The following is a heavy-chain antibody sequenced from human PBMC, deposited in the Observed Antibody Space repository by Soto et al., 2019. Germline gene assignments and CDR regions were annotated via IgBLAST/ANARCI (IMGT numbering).Heavy chain of an antibody. CDR1: GYTFISYG. D-gene: IGHD3-22*01. J-gene: IGHJ5*02. CDR3: ARVKTSGFHNWFDP. CDR2: ISAYNGST. Sequence: GASVKVSCKASGYTFISYGISWVRQAPGQGLEWMGWISAYNGSTNYAQKLQGRVTMTTDTSTSTAYMELRSLRSDDTAVYYCARVKTSGFHNWFDPWGQGTLVTVSS. V-gene: IGHV1-18*01.